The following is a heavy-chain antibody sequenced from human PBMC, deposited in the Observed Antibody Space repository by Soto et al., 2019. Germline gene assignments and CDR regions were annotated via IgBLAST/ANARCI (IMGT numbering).Heavy chain of an antibody. D-gene: IGHD3-16*02. Sequence: TSETLSLTCTVSGGSISSSSYYWGWIRQPPGKGLEWIGSIFYSGSTYYNPSLRSRVTISVDTSKNQFSLRVEDTAVYYCARDRLRLGELSLIGYFDYWGQGTLVTVSS. V-gene: IGHV4-39*02. CDR1: GGSISSSSYY. CDR3: ARDRLRLGELSLIGYFDY. J-gene: IGHJ4*02. CDR2: IFYSGST.